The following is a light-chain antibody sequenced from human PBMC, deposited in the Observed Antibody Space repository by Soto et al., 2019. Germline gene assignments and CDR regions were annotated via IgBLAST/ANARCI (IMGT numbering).Light chain of an antibody. CDR3: QSWGSGIL. Sequence: QLVLTQSPSASASLGASVKLTCTLSSGNSSYAIAWHQQQPEKGPQYLMKLNGDGSHSKGDGIPDRFSGSSSGAERYLTISGDESEDEADYYCQSWGSGILFGGGTKLTVL. V-gene: IGLV4-69*01. CDR2: LNGDGSH. CDR1: SGNSSYA. J-gene: IGLJ2*01.